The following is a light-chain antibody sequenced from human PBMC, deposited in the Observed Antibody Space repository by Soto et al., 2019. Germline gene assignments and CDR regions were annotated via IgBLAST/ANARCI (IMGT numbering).Light chain of an antibody. CDR2: EVS. CDR3: SSHAGSNNYV. CDR1: SGDVGGYNY. Sequence: QSALTQPPSASGSPGQSVTISCTGTSGDVGGYNYVSWYQQHPGKAPKLMIFEVSERPSGVPDRFSASKSGHTASLTVSGLQAEDEADYYCSSHAGSNNYVFGTGTKVTVL. V-gene: IGLV2-8*01. J-gene: IGLJ1*01.